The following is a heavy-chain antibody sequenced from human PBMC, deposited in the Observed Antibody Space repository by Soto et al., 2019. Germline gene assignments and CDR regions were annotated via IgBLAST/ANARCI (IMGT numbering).Heavy chain of an antibody. CDR3: ARDRHDYIWGSYRFRAFDI. CDR2: IWYDGSNK. Sequence: QVQLVESGGGVVQPGRSLRLSCAASGFTFSSHGMHWVRQAPGKGLEWVAVIWYDGSNKYYGDSVKGRFTISRDNSKNTLYLQMNSLRAEDTAVYYCARDRHDYIWGSYRFRAFDIWGKGTMVTVSS. J-gene: IGHJ3*02. V-gene: IGHV3-33*01. CDR1: GFTFSSHG. D-gene: IGHD3-16*02.